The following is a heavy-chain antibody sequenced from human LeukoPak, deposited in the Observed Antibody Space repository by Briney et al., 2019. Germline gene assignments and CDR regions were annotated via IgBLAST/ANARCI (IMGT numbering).Heavy chain of an antibody. Sequence: PSGTLSLTCGVSGGSISNTNWWTWFRQPPGKGLEWIGEVNLQGSTNYNPSLKSRVATSVDKSENHISLKLTSVTAADTAVYYCAREGGPYRPLDYSGQGTLVTVAS. CDR3: AREGGPYRPLDY. J-gene: IGHJ4*02. CDR2: VNLQGST. V-gene: IGHV4-4*02. CDR1: GGSISNTNW.